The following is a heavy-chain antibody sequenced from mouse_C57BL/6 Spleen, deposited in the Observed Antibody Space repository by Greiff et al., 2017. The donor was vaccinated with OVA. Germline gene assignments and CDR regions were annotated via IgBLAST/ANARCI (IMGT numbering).Heavy chain of an antibody. D-gene: IGHD2-4*01. J-gene: IGHJ2*01. Sequence: VQLKQSGPELVKPGASVKISCKASGYTFTDYYMNWVKQSHGKSLEWIGDINPNNGGTSYNQKFTGKATLSVDKSSSTAYMELRSLTSENAAVYYCAAYDYDGRAAWGQGTTLTVSS. CDR2: INPNNGGT. V-gene: IGHV1-26*01. CDR3: AAYDYDGRAA. CDR1: GYTFTDYY.